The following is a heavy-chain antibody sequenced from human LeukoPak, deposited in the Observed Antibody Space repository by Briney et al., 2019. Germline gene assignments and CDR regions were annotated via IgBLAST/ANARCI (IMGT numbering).Heavy chain of an antibody. J-gene: IGHJ4*02. D-gene: IGHD2-2*01. CDR1: GGSFSGYY. V-gene: IGHV4-34*01. CDR2: INHSGST. Sequence: SETLSLTCAVYGGSFSGYYWSWIRQPPGKGLEWIGEINHSGSTNYNLSLKSRVTTSVDTSKNQFSLKLSSVTAADTAVYYCARGGYCSSTSCYLVFDYWGQGTLVTVSS. CDR3: ARGGYCSSTSCYLVFDY.